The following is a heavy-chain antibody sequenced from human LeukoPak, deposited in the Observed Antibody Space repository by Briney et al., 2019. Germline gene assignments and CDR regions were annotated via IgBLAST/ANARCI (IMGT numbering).Heavy chain of an antibody. J-gene: IGHJ5*02. CDR3: ARDFSRFCSSSSCANWFDP. D-gene: IGHD2-2*01. CDR1: GFTFSDFG. V-gene: IGHV3-48*02. Sequence: GGSLRLSCIASGFTFSDFGMNWVRQAPGKGLEWVSYISISARTIYYIDPVKGRFTISRDNAKNSLYLQMNSLRDEDTAVYYCARDFSRFCSSSSCANWFDPWGQGTLVTVSS. CDR2: ISISARTI.